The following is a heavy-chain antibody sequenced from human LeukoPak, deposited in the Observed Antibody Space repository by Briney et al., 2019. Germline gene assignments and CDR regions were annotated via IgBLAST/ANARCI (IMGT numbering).Heavy chain of an antibody. V-gene: IGHV4-59*01. D-gene: IGHD6-13*01. CDR1: GGSISSYY. CDR2: IYYSGST. J-gene: IGHJ6*03. Sequence: SETLSLTCTVSGGSISSYYWSWIRQPPGKGLEWIGYIYYSGSTNYNPSLKSRVTISVDTSKNQFSLKLSSVTAADTAVYYCARVYSSSWRRPAIHYYYYMDVWGKGTTVTISS. CDR3: ARVYSSSWRRPAIHYYYYMDV.